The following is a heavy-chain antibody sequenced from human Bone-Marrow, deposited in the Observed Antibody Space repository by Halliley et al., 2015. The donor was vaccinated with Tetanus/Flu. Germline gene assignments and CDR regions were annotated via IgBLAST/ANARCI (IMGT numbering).Heavy chain of an antibody. D-gene: IGHD4-4*01. Sequence: SLRLSCTASGFSLSAYYMTWIRQAPGKGLEWVSYISTSDSYTNYADSVNGRFTISRDRAKNSLYLQMSSLRAEDTAVYYCARAISYFTVIDYWGQGILVTVSS. J-gene: IGHJ4*02. CDR2: ISTSDSYT. V-gene: IGHV3-11*06. CDR3: ARAISYFTVIDY. CDR1: GFSLSAYY.